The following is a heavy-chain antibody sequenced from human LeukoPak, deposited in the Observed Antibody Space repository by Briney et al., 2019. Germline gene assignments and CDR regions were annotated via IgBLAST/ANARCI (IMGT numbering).Heavy chain of an antibody. V-gene: IGHV4-39*02. CDR3: AREGGYYDSSGPDAFDI. CDR1: GGSISSSSYY. J-gene: IGHJ3*02. D-gene: IGHD3-22*01. Sequence: SETLSLTCTVSGGSISSSSYYWGWIRQPPGKGLEWIGSIYYSGSTYYNPSLKSRVTISVDTSKNQFSLKLSSVTAADTAVYYCAREGGYYDSSGPDAFDIWGQGTMVTVSS. CDR2: IYYSGST.